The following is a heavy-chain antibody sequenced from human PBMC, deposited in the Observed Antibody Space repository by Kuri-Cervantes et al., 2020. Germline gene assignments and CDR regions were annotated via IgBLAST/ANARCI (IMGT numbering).Heavy chain of an antibody. V-gene: IGHV4-59*01. CDR2: IYYSGST. CDR3: ARGTVTATDY. CDR1: GGSISSYY. D-gene: IGHD4-17*01. J-gene: IGHJ4*02. Sequence: ESLKISCTVSGGSISSYYWSWIRQPPGKGLEWIGYIYYSGSTNYNPSLKSRVTISVDTSKNQFSLKLSSVTAADTAVYYCARGTVTATDYWGQGTLVTVSS.